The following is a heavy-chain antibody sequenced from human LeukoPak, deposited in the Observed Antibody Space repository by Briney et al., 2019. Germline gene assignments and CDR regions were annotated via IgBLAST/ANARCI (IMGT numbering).Heavy chain of an antibody. D-gene: IGHD5-24*01. CDR3: ARVRRWLQPLDY. CDR1: GGLISISTHY. J-gene: IGHJ4*02. CDR2: IYYSGST. V-gene: IGHV4-39*07. Sequence: SETLSLTCSVSGGLISISTHYWGWIRQTPGKGLEWIGSIYYSGSTYYNPSLKSRVTISVDTSKNQFSLKLSSVTAADTAVYYCARVRRWLQPLDYWGQGTLVTVSS.